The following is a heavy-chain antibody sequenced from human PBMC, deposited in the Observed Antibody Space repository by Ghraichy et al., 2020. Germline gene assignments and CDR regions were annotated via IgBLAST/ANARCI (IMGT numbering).Heavy chain of an antibody. CDR3: ARGFYDSSGHELHAFDI. CDR2: INHSGST. V-gene: IGHV4-34*01. J-gene: IGHJ3*02. CDR1: GGSFSGYY. Sequence: GSLRLSCAVYGGSFSGYYWSWIRQPPGKGLEWIGEINHSGSTNYNPSLKSRVTISVDTSKNQFSLKLSSVTAADTAVYYCARGFYDSSGHELHAFDIWGQGTMVTVSS. D-gene: IGHD3-22*01.